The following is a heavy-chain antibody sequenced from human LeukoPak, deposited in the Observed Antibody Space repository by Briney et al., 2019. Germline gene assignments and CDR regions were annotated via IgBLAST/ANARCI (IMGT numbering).Heavy chain of an antibody. V-gene: IGHV1-46*01. J-gene: IGHJ4*01. CDR1: GYTFSSNL. CDR2: INPSGGST. Sequence: ASVKVSCKASGYTFSSNLMHWVRQAPGKGLECMGIINPSGGSTTYAQKFQGRVTMTRDTSTSTVYMELSSLRSEDTAVYYCAREGIVGGIPFDLWGQGTLVTVSS. CDR3: AREGIVGGIPFDL. D-gene: IGHD1-26*01.